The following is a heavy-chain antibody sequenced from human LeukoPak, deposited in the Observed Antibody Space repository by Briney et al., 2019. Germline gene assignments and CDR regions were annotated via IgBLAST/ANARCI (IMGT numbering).Heavy chain of an antibody. CDR3: ARSSVSRFDY. V-gene: IGHV1-18*01. D-gene: IGHD5/OR15-5a*01. CDR2: ISAYKGGT. Sequence: ASVKVSCKASGYTFTSYGIGWVRQAPGQGLEWMGWISAYKGGTNYAQKFQGRVTMTTDTTTSTAYMELRSLRSDDTAIYYCARSSVSRFDYWGQGTLVTVSS. J-gene: IGHJ4*02. CDR1: GYTFTSYG.